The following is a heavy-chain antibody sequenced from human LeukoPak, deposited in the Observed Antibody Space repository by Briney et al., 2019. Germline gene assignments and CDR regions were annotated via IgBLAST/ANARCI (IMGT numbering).Heavy chain of an antibody. CDR3: ARTFSGGGYGAAFDY. D-gene: IGHD5-12*01. Sequence: SETLSLTCSVSGGSISSSYWNWIRQPAGKGLEWIGRIYTDGSTNYNPSLKSRVSVSAYTSKNQFSLKLNSVTAADTAVYYCARTFSGGGYGAAFDYWGQGTLVTVSS. CDR2: IYTDGST. J-gene: IGHJ4*02. V-gene: IGHV4-4*07. CDR1: GGSISSSY.